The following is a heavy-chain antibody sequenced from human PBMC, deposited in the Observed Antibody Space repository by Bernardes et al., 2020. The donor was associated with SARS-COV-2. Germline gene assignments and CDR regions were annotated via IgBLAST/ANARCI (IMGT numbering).Heavy chain of an antibody. CDR2: IYYSGST. V-gene: IGHV4-59*01. CDR3: AMNLSGSQWGWFNP. D-gene: IGHD1-26*01. Sequence: SETLSLTCTVSGGSISSYYWSWIRQPPGKGLEWIGYIYYSGSTNYNPSLKSRVTILVDTSKNQFSLKLSSVTAADTAVYYCAMNLSGSQWGWFNPWGQGTLVSVSS. CDR1: GGSISSYY. J-gene: IGHJ5*02.